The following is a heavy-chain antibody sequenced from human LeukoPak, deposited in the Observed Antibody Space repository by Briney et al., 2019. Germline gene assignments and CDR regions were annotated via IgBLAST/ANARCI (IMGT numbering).Heavy chain of an antibody. CDR1: GFTFSSYS. Sequence: GGSLRLSCAASGFTFSSYSMNWVRQAPGKGLEWVSSISSSSSYIYYADSVKGRFTISRDNAKNSLYLQMNSLRAEDTAVYYCATTIPPYYDILTGYSDYWGQGTLVTVSS. D-gene: IGHD3-9*01. J-gene: IGHJ4*02. CDR2: ISSSSSYI. CDR3: ATTIPPYYDILTGYSDY. V-gene: IGHV3-21*04.